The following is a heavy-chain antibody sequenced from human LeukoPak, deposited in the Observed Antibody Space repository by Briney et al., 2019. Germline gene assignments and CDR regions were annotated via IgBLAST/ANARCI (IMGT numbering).Heavy chain of an antibody. J-gene: IGHJ4*02. CDR1: GESVSGYY. CDR2: ISHSGST. V-gene: IGHV4-34*01. Sequence: PSETLSLTCGVSGESVSGYYFAWIRQSLGMGLQLIGEISHSGSTNYNPSLKSRVTLSVDTSKSQFSLNLSSVTAADSAVYYCARLYRRDYVWGTYPLYFFDQWGQGTLVTVSS. CDR3: ARLYRRDYVWGTYPLYFFDQ. D-gene: IGHD3-16*02.